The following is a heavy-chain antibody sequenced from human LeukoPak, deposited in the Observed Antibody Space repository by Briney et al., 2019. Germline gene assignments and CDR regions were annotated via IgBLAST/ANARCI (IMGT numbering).Heavy chain of an antibody. Sequence: PSETLSLTCTVSGASITTYYWSWIRQSPGKGLEWIRYISYSRSSNYNPSLKSRVTISVDTSKNQFSLKLTSVTAADTAVYYCTRGERLGLDSWGQGTLVTVSS. V-gene: IGHV4-59*01. J-gene: IGHJ4*02. CDR1: GASITTYY. D-gene: IGHD6-19*01. CDR2: ISYSRSS. CDR3: TRGERLGLDS.